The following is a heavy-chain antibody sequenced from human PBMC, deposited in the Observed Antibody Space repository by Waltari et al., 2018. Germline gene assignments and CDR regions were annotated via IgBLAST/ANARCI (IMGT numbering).Heavy chain of an antibody. D-gene: IGHD5-12*01. CDR3: AREEKDNSGYRTTRFGY. Sequence: GGLVQPGGSLRLSCDTSGFTFSNYAMSWVRQAPGKGLEWVSAISNSGGSIWYAVSVKGRLTISRDNSKNKVFLQMDSLRAEDTAVYYCAREEKDNSGYRTTRFGYWGQGTLVTVSS. CDR2: ISNSGGSI. V-gene: IGHV3-23*01. J-gene: IGHJ4*02. CDR1: GFTFSNYA.